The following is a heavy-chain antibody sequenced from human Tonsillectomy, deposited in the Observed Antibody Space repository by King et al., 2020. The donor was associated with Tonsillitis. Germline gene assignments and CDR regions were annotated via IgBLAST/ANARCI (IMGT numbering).Heavy chain of an antibody. CDR1: GFTLSNAW. V-gene: IGHV3-15*01. CDR2: IKSKTDGGTT. J-gene: IGHJ4*02. D-gene: IGHD6-19*01. CDR3: TTTYSSGWKGIFDY. Sequence: VQLVESGGGLVKPGGSLRLSCAASGFTLSNAWMSWVRQAAGKGLEWVGRIKSKTDGGTTDYAAPVKGRFTISRDDSKNTLYLQMNSLKTEDTAVYYCTTTYSSGWKGIFDYWGQGTLVTVSS.